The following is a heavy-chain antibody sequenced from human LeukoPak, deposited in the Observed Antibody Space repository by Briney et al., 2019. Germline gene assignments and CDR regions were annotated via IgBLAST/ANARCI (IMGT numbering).Heavy chain of an antibody. V-gene: IGHV3-21*01. D-gene: IGHD5-18*01. CDR2: ISTSSGYI. J-gene: IGHJ4*02. Sequence: GGSLRLTCAASGFTFSSYTMHWARQAPGKGLEWVSSISTSSGYIYYADSVKGRFTISRDNAKNSLYLQMNSLRAEDTALYYCAADTPLRGFSYGFDYWGQGTLVTVSS. CDR3: AADTPLRGFSYGFDY. CDR1: GFTFSSYT.